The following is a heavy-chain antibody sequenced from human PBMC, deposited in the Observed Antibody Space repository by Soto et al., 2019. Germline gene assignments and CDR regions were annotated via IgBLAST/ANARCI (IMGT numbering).Heavy chain of an antibody. D-gene: IGHD3-10*01. CDR3: ATERLNLVRGVSDF. J-gene: IGHJ4*02. CDR2: IIPIIGIA. Sequence: QVQLEQSGAEVKKPGSSVKVSCKASGDTFNNYVISWVRQDPGQCLEWMGRIIPIIGIAKYAQKFQGRVTITADKSTSTDYMELSSLRSEDTAVYYCATERLNLVRGVSDFWGQGTLVTVYS. V-gene: IGHV1-69*04. CDR1: GDTFNNYV.